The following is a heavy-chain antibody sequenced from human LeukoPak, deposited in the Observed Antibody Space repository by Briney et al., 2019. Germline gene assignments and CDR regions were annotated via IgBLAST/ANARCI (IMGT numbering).Heavy chain of an antibody. CDR2: ISSVTNTI. CDR1: GFTFSNSG. Sequence: GGSLRLSCAASGFTFSNSGMNWVRQAPGKGLEWLSYISSVTNTIYYADSVKGRFTISRDNAKNSLYLQMNSLRAEDTAVYYCARPDDYGDYFDYWGQGTLVTVSS. D-gene: IGHD4-17*01. V-gene: IGHV3-48*01. J-gene: IGHJ4*02. CDR3: ARPDDYGDYFDY.